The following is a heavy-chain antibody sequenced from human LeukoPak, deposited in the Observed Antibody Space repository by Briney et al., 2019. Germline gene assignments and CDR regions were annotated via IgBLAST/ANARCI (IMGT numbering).Heavy chain of an antibody. Sequence: GGSLRLSCAASGFTFSNYWMNWVRQAPGKGLVWVSRISFDGANTNYAGSVKGRFTISRDNAKNTLYLQMNSLKAEDTAGYYCARGYIYSYDGRGHPGCHQWARGTRVSVS. CDR3: ARGYIYSYDGRGHPGCHQ. CDR1: GFTFSNYW. J-gene: IGHJ4*02. CDR2: ISFDGANT. D-gene: IGHD3-22*01. V-gene: IGHV3-74*01.